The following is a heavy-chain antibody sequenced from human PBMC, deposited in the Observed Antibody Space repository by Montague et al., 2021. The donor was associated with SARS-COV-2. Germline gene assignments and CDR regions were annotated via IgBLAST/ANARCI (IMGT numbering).Heavy chain of an antibody. J-gene: IGHJ4*02. Sequence: PALVKPTQTLTLTCNFSGFSLSTSGMCVSWIRQPPGRALEWLALIDWDDDKFYSTSLKTRLTISKDTSKNQVVLTMTNMDPVDTATYYCARVRYFDTTFDYWGQGTLVTVSS. CDR2: IDWDDDK. CDR1: GFSLSTSGMC. CDR3: ARVRYFDTTFDY. V-gene: IGHV2-70*01. D-gene: IGHD3-9*01.